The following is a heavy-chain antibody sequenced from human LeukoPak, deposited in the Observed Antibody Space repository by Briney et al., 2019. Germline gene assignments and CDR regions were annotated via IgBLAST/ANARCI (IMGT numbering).Heavy chain of an antibody. V-gene: IGHV3-23*01. CDR2: IGGSDGST. D-gene: IGHD4-17*01. Sequence: GGSLRLSCAASGFTFSSYAMSWVRQAPGKGLEWVSTIGGSDGSTFLADSVKGRFTISRDNSRNTLYLQMNSLGADDTAVYYCAPDPDYGDCGGNYWGQGTLVTVSS. J-gene: IGHJ4*02. CDR1: GFTFSSYA. CDR3: APDPDYGDCGGNY.